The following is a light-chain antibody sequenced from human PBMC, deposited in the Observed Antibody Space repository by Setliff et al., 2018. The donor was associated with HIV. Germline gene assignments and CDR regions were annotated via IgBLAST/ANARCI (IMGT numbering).Light chain of an antibody. CDR2: EVT. Sequence: QSVLAQTASVSGSPGQSITIACTENTSDIAAFKYISWYQQHPGTAPKLIIYEVTNRPSGVSYRFSGSKSGNTASLTTFGLQAEDEADYYCSSYTSTDTWVFGGGTKVTVL. V-gene: IGLV2-14*03. CDR1: TSDIAAFKY. CDR3: SSYTSTDTWV. J-gene: IGLJ3*02.